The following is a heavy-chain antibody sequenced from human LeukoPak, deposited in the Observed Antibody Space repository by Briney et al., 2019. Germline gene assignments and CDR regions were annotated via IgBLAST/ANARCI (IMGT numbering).Heavy chain of an antibody. Sequence: SETLSLTCTVSGGSISSSSYYWGWIRQPPGKGLEWIGSIYYSGSTYYNPSLKSRVTISVDTSKNQFSLKLSSVTAADTAVYYCARGPRITIIVVVITHFDYWGQGTLVTVSS. V-gene: IGHV4-39*01. CDR3: ARGPRITIIVVVITHFDY. J-gene: IGHJ4*02. CDR2: IYYSGST. CDR1: GGSISSSSYY. D-gene: IGHD3-22*01.